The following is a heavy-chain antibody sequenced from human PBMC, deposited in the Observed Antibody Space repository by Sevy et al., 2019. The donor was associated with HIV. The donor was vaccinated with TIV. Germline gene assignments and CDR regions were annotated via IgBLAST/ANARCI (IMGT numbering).Heavy chain of an antibody. CDR3: AKDHGASDFWSGLHLSWFDP. J-gene: IGHJ5*02. CDR1: GFTFSSYA. D-gene: IGHD3-3*01. CDR2: ISSGGGGT. V-gene: IGHV3-23*01. Sequence: GGSLRLSCAASGFTFSSYAMSWVRQSPGKGLEWVSVISSGGGGTYYADSVKGRFTISRDNSKNTLYLQMNSLRAEDTAIYYCAKDHGASDFWSGLHLSWFDPWGQGTLVTVSS.